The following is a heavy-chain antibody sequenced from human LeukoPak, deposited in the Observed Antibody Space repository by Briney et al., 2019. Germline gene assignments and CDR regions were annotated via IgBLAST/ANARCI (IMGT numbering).Heavy chain of an antibody. J-gene: IGHJ3*01. Sequence: GESLKISCKGSGYNFSNYWIGWVRQMPGKGLERMGIIYPGDSNTRSSPSFQGQVTISADKSIATAFLQWSSLKASDTAIYYCARRLWFGDQEVFDVWGQGTMVTVSS. V-gene: IGHV5-51*01. CDR3: ARRLWFGDQEVFDV. D-gene: IGHD3-10*01. CDR2: IYPGDSNT. CDR1: GYNFSNYW.